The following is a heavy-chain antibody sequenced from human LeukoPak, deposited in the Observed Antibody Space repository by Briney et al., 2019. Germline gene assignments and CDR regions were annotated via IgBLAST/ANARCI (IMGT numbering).Heavy chain of an antibody. CDR3: ARTTMVRGTYYMDV. Sequence: SDTLSLTRTVSGGSISSSSYYWGWIRQPPARGLEWIESIYYSGSTYYNPSLKRLVTISVDTTKNQFPLKLSSVTAADTAVYYCARTTMVRGTYYMDVWGKGTTVTVSS. CDR1: GGSISSSSYY. CDR2: IYYSGST. J-gene: IGHJ6*03. V-gene: IGHV4-39*06. D-gene: IGHD3-10*01.